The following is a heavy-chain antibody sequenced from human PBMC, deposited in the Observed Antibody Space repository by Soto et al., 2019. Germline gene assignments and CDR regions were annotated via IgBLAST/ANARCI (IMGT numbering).Heavy chain of an antibody. CDR2: VKHRPNDVGT. CDR3: VRNALGWFVL. J-gene: IGHJ5*02. D-gene: IGHD7-27*01. Sequence: PGVSPRLSCLAAGFSFSDHYMAWVREAPGKGLQWVPRVKHRPNDVGTEYAASVTGRFIVSRDDSQKSLFLQMNSLKAEDTAISYCVRNALGWFVLSGEETLVTLSS. V-gene: IGHV3-72*01. CDR1: GFSFSDHY.